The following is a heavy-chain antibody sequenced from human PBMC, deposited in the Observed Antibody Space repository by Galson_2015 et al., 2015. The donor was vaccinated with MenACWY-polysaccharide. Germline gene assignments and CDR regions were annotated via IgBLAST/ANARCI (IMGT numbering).Heavy chain of an antibody. CDR3: ARGGTVSHLDV. Sequence: SVKVSCKASGGTFHNYGITWVRQAPGQGLEWMGVIIPIFGSTNYAQNYQARVTLTADVSTNVAYMELSSLKSDDTAVHYCARGGTVSHLDVWGKGTTIIVPS. D-gene: IGHD5/OR15-5a*01. CDR2: IIPIFGST. J-gene: IGHJ6*04. V-gene: IGHV1-69*13. CDR1: GGTFHNYG.